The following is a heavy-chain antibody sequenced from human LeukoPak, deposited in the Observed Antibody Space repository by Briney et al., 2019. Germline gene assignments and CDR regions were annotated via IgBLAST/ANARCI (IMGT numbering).Heavy chain of an antibody. D-gene: IGHD3-22*01. J-gene: IGHJ4*02. CDR2: INHSGST. CDR3: ARAAPPRYDVSDCYFAQ. Sequence: SETLSLTCAVYGGAFSGYYWSWIRQPPGKGLEWIGEINHSGSTNHNPSLKSRVTISVDTSNNQLSLQLRAVSAADTAVCYYARAAPPRYDVSDCYFAQGGQGTLVTVS. V-gene: IGHV4-34*01. CDR1: GGAFSGYY.